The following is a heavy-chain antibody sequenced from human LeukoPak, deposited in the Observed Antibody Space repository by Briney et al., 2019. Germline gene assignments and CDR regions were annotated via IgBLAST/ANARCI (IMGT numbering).Heavy chain of an antibody. D-gene: IGHD4-11*01. CDR1: GFIVSNSY. CDR3: ARDLDDYSNSHGDY. Sequence: GGSLRLSCAASGFIVSNSYMYWVRQAPGKGLEWVSFFYKGDSTYYADSVKGRFTISRDNSKNTLYLQMNSLRAEDTAVYYCARDLDDYSNSHGDYWGQGTLVTVSS. J-gene: IGHJ4*02. V-gene: IGHV3-53*05. CDR2: FYKGDST.